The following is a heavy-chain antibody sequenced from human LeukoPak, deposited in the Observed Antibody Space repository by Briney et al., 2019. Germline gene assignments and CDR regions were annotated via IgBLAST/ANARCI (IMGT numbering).Heavy chain of an antibody. CDR3: ARIRDGYNDAYDI. CDR1: EYTFTGYY. D-gene: IGHD5-24*01. J-gene: IGHJ3*02. Sequence: ASVKVSCKASEYTFTGYYIHWVRQAPGQGLEWMGLINPGGDNTNYAQNFQGRVTMTRDTSASTVYMELSSLRSEDTAIYYCARIRDGYNDAYDIWGQGTVVTVPS. V-gene: IGHV1-46*01. CDR2: INPGGDNT.